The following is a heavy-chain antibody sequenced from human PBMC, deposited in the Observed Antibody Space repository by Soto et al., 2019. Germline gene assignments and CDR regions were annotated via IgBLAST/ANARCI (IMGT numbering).Heavy chain of an antibody. CDR1: GFTVSSNY. D-gene: IGHD6-19*01. V-gene: IGHV3-66*04. CDR2: IYSGGST. Sequence: GGSLRLSCAASGFTVSSNYMSWVHQAPGKGLEWVSVIYSGGSTYYADSVKGRFTISRDNSKNTLYLQMNSLRAEDTAVYYCARLWSPRGSLAVAGTDYFDYWGQGTLVTVSS. J-gene: IGHJ4*02. CDR3: ARLWSPRGSLAVAGTDYFDY.